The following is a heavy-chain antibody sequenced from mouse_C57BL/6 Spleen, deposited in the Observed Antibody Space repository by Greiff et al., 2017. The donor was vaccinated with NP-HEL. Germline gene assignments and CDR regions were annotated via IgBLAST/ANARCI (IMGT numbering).Heavy chain of an antibody. CDR1: GYTFTSYW. CDR2: IDPSDSYT. D-gene: IGHD1-1*01. Sequence: QVQLQQPGAELVMPGASVKLSCKASGYTFTSYWMHWVKQRPGQGLEWIGEIDPSDSYTNYNQKFKGKSTLTVDKSSSTAYMQLSSLTSEDSAVYYCARFTTVVRYWYFDVWGTGTTVTVSS. V-gene: IGHV1-69*01. CDR3: ARFTTVVRYWYFDV. J-gene: IGHJ1*03.